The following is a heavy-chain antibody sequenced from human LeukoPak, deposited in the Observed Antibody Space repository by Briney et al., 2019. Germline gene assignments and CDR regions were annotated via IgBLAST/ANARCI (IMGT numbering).Heavy chain of an antibody. CDR2: IYYSGST. D-gene: IGHD4-17*01. J-gene: IGHJ5*02. CDR1: GGSISSYY. Sequence: PSETLSLTCTVSGGSISSYYWSWIRQPPGKGLEWIGYIYYSGSTNYNPSLKSRVTISVDTSKNQFSLKLSSVTAADTAVYYCARGLHGDYDTVGWFDPWGQGTLVTVSS. V-gene: IGHV4-59*01. CDR3: ARGLHGDYDTVGWFDP.